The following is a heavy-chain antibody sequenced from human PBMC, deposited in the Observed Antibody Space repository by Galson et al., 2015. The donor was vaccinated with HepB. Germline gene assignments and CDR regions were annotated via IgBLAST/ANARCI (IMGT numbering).Heavy chain of an antibody. CDR1: GFTFSNAW. J-gene: IGHJ6*02. Sequence: SLRLSCAASGFTFSNAWMSWVRQAPGKGLEWVGRIKSKTDGGTTDYAAPVKGRFTISRDDSKNTLYLQMNSLKTEDTAVYYCTSPRYGSGSYYPAYYYYGMDVWGQGTTVTVSS. D-gene: IGHD3-10*01. V-gene: IGHV3-15*01. CDR3: TSPRYGSGSYYPAYYYYGMDV. CDR2: IKSKTDGGTT.